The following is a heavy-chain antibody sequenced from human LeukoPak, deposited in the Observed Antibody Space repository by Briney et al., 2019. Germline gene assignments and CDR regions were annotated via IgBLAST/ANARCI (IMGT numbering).Heavy chain of an antibody. CDR3: AKEGGMITFGGVTDFDY. Sequence: GGSLRLSCAASGFTFSSYAMSWVRQAPGKGLEWVSAIRGSGDSTYYADSVKGRFTISRDNSKNTLYLQMNSLRAEDTAVYYCAKEGGMITFGGVTDFDYWGQGTLVTVSS. CDR2: IRGSGDST. J-gene: IGHJ4*02. CDR1: GFTFSSYA. D-gene: IGHD3-16*01. V-gene: IGHV3-23*01.